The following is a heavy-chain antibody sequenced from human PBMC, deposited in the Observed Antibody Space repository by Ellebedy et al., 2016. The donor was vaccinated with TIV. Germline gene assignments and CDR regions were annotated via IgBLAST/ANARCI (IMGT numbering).Heavy chain of an antibody. V-gene: IGHV3-23*01. J-gene: IGHJ5*02. Sequence: GESLKISXAASGFTFSSYNMRWVRQAPGKGLEWVSDISGSGGSTYYADSVKGRFTISRDNSKNTLYLQMNSLRVEDTAVYYCAKGITAAVVEGSLFDPWGQGTLVTVSS. D-gene: IGHD6-13*01. CDR2: ISGSGGST. CDR1: GFTFSSYN. CDR3: AKGITAAVVEGSLFDP.